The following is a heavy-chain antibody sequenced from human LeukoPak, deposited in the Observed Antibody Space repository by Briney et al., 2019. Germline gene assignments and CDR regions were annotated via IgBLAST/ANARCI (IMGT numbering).Heavy chain of an antibody. D-gene: IGHD2-2*01. CDR2: IKQDGSEK. CDR3: ARDPGYCSSTSCYLGFDY. CDR1: GFTFSSYW. V-gene: IGHV3-7*01. J-gene: IGHJ4*02. Sequence: GGSLRLSCAASGFTFSSYWMSWVRQAPGKGLEWVANIKQDGSEKYYVDSVKGRFTISRDNAKNSLYLQMNSLRAEDTAVYYCARDPGYCSSTSCYLGFDYWGQGTLVTVSS.